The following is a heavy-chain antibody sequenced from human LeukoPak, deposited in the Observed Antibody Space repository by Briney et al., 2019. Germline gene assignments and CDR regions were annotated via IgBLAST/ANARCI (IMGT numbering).Heavy chain of an antibody. CDR3: ARDETGNFDY. CDR1: GFTFSSYS. D-gene: IGHD7-27*01. CDR2: INKDGSST. Sequence: GGSLRLSCAASGFTFSSYSMNWVRQAPGKGLVWVSRINKDGSSTNYADSVKGRFTISRDNAKNTLYLQMNSLRAEDTAVYYRARDETGNFDYWGQGTLVTVSS. J-gene: IGHJ4*02. V-gene: IGHV3-74*01.